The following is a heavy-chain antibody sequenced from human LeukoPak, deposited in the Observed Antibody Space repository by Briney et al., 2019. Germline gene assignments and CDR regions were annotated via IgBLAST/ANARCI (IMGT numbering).Heavy chain of an antibody. Sequence: GGSLRLSCAASGFTFSSYGMHWVRQAPGKGLEWAAVIWYDGSNKYYADSVKGRFTISRDNSKNTLYLQMNSLRAEDTAVYYCAKDVGATEDYWGQGTLVTVSS. CDR1: GFTFSSYG. V-gene: IGHV3-33*06. J-gene: IGHJ4*02. CDR2: IWYDGSNK. D-gene: IGHD1-26*01. CDR3: AKDVGATEDY.